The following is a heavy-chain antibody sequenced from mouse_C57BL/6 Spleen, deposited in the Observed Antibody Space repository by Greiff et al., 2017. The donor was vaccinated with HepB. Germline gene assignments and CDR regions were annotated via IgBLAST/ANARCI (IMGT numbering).Heavy chain of an antibody. CDR1: GFTFSDYY. CDR2: ISNGGGST. Sequence: EVKLVESGGGLVQPGGSLKLSCAASGFTFSDYYMYWVRQTPEKRLEWVAYISNGGGSTYYPDTVKGRFTISRDNAKNTLYLQMSRLKSEDTAMYDCARAIYYDYDGFAYWGQGTLVTVSA. D-gene: IGHD2-4*01. V-gene: IGHV5-12*01. CDR3: ARAIYYDYDGFAY. J-gene: IGHJ3*01.